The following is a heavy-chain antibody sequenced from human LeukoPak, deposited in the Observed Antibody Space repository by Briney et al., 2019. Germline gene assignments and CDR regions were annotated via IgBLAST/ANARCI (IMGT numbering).Heavy chain of an antibody. J-gene: IGHJ5*02. Sequence: PGGSLRLSCAASGFTFDDYAMHWVRQAPGKGLEWVSLISGDGGSTYYADSAKGRFTISRDNSKNSLYLQMNSLRTEDTALYYCAKGSGINHYHWIDPWGQGTLVTVPS. V-gene: IGHV3-43*02. CDR2: ISGDGGST. CDR1: GFTFDDYA. D-gene: IGHD1-14*01. CDR3: AKGSGINHYHWIDP.